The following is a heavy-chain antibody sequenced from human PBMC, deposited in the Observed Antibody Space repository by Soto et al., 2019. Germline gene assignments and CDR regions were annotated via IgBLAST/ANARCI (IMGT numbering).Heavy chain of an antibody. Sequence: LRLSCAASGFTFSSYDMHWVRQATGKGLEWVSAIGTAGDTYYPGSVKGRFTISRENAKNSLYLQMNSLKAEDTAVYYCARDLGGSGSDPNYYYYYGMDVWGQGTTVTVSS. D-gene: IGHD3-10*01. CDR3: ARDLGGSGSDPNYYYYYGMDV. V-gene: IGHV3-13*01. J-gene: IGHJ6*02. CDR2: IGTAGDT. CDR1: GFTFSSYD.